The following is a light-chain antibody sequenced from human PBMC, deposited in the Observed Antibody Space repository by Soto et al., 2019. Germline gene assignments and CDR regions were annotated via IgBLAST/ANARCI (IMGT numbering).Light chain of an antibody. Sequence: QSVLTQPASVSGSPGQSITISCTGTSSDVGSYNLVSWYQQHPGKAPKLMIYEGFKWPSGVSNRFSGSKSGNTASLTISGLQAEDEADYYCCSYAGENSFMVFGGGTKATVL. CDR3: CSYAGENSFMV. J-gene: IGLJ2*01. V-gene: IGLV2-23*03. CDR2: EGF. CDR1: SSDVGSYNL.